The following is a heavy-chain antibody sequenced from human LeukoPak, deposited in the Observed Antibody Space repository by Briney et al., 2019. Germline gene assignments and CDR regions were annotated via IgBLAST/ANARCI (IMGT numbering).Heavy chain of an antibody. CDR1: GGSISSSTYC. CDR3: ARVEGYYDSSGYYFYFDY. D-gene: IGHD3-22*01. J-gene: IGHJ4*02. CDR2: IYYSGST. Sequence: PSETLSLTCTVSGGSISSSTYCWGWIRQPPGKGLEWIGYIYYSGSTNYNPSLKSRVTISVDTSKNQFSLKLSSVTAADTAVYYCARVEGYYDSSGYYFYFDYWGQGTLVTVSS. V-gene: IGHV4-61*05.